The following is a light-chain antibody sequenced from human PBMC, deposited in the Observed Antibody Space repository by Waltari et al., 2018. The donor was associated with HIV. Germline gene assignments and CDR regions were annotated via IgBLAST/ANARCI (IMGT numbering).Light chain of an antibody. V-gene: IGKV1-16*02. CDR3: QQYTSFPLT. CDR1: QDITNL. J-gene: IGKJ4*01. Sequence: DVPMTQSPSSLSAYIVDRVILSCRASQDITNLLAWFQQRPVKAPKSLIYGASTLQTGVPSSKFSGTGSGTDFTLTITNLQPEDVATYYCQQYTSFPLTFGGGTTVEI. CDR2: GAS.